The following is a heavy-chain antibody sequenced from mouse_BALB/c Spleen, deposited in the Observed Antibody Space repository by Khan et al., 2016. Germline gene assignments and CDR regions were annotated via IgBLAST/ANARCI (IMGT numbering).Heavy chain of an antibody. V-gene: IGHV1-9*01. CDR2: ILPGSGST. CDR1: GYTFSSYW. Sequence: QVQLQQSGAELMKPGASVKISCKATGYTFSSYWIEWVKQRPGHGLEWIGEILPGSGSTNYNEKFKGKATFKADTSSHTAYMQLSRLTCEDSAVYYCARRHGNYGYYAMDYWGQGTSVTVSS. J-gene: IGHJ4*01. CDR3: ARRHGNYGYYAMDY. D-gene: IGHD2-1*01.